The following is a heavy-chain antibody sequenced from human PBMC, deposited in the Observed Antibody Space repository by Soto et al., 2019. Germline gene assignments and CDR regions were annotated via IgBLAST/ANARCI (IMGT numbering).Heavy chain of an antibody. J-gene: IGHJ4*02. V-gene: IGHV2-5*02. CDR3: AHKGGGDRILDY. D-gene: IGHD3-16*01. CDR2: IYWDDAK. Sequence: QITLKESGPPLVKPTQTLTLTCTFSGFSLSTSGVGVGWIRQPPGKALEWLALIYWDDAKEYSPSLKSRLTITKDTPKNQGGLIMTNMDPVDTATYFCAHKGGGDRILDYWGQGTLVTVSS. CDR1: GFSLSTSGVG.